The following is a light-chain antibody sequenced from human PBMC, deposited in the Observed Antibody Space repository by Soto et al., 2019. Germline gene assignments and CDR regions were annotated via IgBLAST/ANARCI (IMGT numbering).Light chain of an antibody. J-gene: IGLJ1*01. CDR2: ANS. CDR1: SSNIGAGFD. Sequence: QSVLTQPPSVSGAPGQRLTISCTGSSSNIGAGFDVHWYQRLPGAGPKLLIFANSIRPSGLPGRFSGSKSGTSASLAITGLQAEDEADYYCQSYDSSLSSYVFGTGTKVTVL. CDR3: QSYDSSLSSYV. V-gene: IGLV1-40*01.